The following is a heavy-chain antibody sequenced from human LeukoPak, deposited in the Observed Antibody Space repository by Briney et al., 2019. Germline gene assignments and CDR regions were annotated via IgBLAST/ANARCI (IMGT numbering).Heavy chain of an antibody. CDR3: ARHPENVLRYFDWLSNFKTAGTWFDP. CDR2: IYHSGST. D-gene: IGHD3-9*01. Sequence: PSETLSLTCTVSGYSISSGYYWGWIRQPPGKGLEWIGSIYHSGSTNYNPSLKSRVTISVDTSKNQFSLKLSSVTAADTAVYYCARHPENVLRYFDWLSNFKTAGTWFDPWGQGTLVTVSS. J-gene: IGHJ5*02. CDR1: GYSISSGYY. V-gene: IGHV4-38-2*02.